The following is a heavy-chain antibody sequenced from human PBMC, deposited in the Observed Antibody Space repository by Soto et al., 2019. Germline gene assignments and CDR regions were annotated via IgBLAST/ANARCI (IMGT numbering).Heavy chain of an antibody. Sequence: APVEVSCKVPRYTLTEISMHSARQAPGKGLEWMGSFDAEDGETIYAQKFQGRVTMTEDTSTDTAYMELSSLRSEDTAVYYCATGITMVRGVIITHKWLDPWGQGTLVTVSS. J-gene: IGHJ5*02. CDR3: ATGITMVRGVIITHKWLDP. CDR2: FDAEDGET. V-gene: IGHV1-24*01. D-gene: IGHD3-10*01. CDR1: RYTLTEIS.